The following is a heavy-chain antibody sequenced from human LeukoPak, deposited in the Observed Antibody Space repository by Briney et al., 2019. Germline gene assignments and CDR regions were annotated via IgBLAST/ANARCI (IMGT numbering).Heavy chain of an antibody. V-gene: IGHV4-59*01. Sequence: SETLSLTCTVSGGSISSYYWSWIRQPPGKGLEWIGYIYYSGSTNYNPSLKSRVTISVDTSKNQFSLKLSSVTAADTAVYYCAMKILTGDYGAFDIRGQGTMVTVSS. D-gene: IGHD7-27*01. CDR1: GGSISSYY. J-gene: IGHJ3*02. CDR3: AMKILTGDYGAFDI. CDR2: IYYSGST.